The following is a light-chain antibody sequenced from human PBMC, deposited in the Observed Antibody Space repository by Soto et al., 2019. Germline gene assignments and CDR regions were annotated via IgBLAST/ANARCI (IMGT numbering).Light chain of an antibody. CDR2: DAS. CDR3: QQRSNWLT. J-gene: IGKJ4*01. V-gene: IGKV3-11*01. Sequence: EIVLTQSPATLSLSPGERATLSCRASQSVSRHLAWYQQKPGQAPRLLIYDASNRATGIPARFSGSGSGTHFTLTLSGLEPEDSAVYYCQQRSNWLTFGGGTKVEIK. CDR1: QSVSRH.